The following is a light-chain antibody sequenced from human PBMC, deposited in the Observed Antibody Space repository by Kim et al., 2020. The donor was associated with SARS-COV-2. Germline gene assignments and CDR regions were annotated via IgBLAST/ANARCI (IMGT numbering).Light chain of an antibody. J-gene: IGLJ2*01. V-gene: IGLV3-1*01. Sequence: SVSPGQTASITCSGDKLGDKYASWYQQKPGQSPVLVIYQDIKRPSGIPERFSGSNSGNTATLTISGTQAMDEADYYCQAWDSSTLVFGGGTKVTVL. CDR2: QDI. CDR3: QAWDSSTLV. CDR1: KLGDKY.